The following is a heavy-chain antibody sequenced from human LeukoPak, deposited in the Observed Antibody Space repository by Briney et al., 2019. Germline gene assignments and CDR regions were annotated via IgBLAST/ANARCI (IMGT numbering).Heavy chain of an antibody. CDR3: ARAKIAAAGTGAFDV. CDR1: GFTFSSYA. V-gene: IGHV3-23*01. D-gene: IGHD6-13*01. Sequence: PGGSLRLSCAASGFTFSSYAMTWAPQAPGKGLEWVSAFSATDGSAQYAESVEGRFTISRDNSKNTLFLQMYSLGAEDTAVYYCARAKIAAAGTGAFDVWGQGTLVTVSS. J-gene: IGHJ3*01. CDR2: FSATDGSA.